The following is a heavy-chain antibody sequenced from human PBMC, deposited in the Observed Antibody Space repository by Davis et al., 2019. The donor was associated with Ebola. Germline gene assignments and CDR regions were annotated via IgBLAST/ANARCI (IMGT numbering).Heavy chain of an antibody. CDR3: AAWRYYYDSSGYFHDAFDI. CDR1: GYTFTSYG. V-gene: IGHV1-18*04. J-gene: IGHJ3*02. Sequence: AASVKVSCKASGYTFTSYGISWVRQAPGQGLEWMGWINPHNGNTNYAQNVQGRVTMTTDTSTSTAYMELRSLRSDDTAVYYCAAWRYYYDSSGYFHDAFDIWGQGTMVTVSS. CDR2: INPHNGNT. D-gene: IGHD3-22*01.